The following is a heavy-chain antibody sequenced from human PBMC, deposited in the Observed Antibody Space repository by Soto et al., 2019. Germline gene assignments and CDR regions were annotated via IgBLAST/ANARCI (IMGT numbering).Heavy chain of an antibody. D-gene: IGHD5-18*01. V-gene: IGHV3-23*01. CDR1: GFTFSSYA. J-gene: IGHJ6*03. CDR3: ATPNSDYYYMDV. CDR2: ISGSGGST. Sequence: LSLTCAASGFTFSSYAMSWVRQAPGKGLEWVSAISGSGGSTYYADSVKGRFTISRDNSKNTLYLQMNSLRAEDTAVYYCATPNSDYYYMDVWGKGTTVTVSS.